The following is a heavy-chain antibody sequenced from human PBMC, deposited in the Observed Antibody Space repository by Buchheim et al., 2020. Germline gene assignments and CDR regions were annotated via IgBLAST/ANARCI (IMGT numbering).Heavy chain of an antibody. CDR1: GGSISRSSSY. J-gene: IGHJ4*02. D-gene: IGHD1-26*01. V-gene: IGHV4-39*07. CDR2: IYYSGST. CDR3: ARISGSYWY. Sequence: QLQLQESGPGLVKPSETLSLTCTVSGGSISRSSSYWGWIRQPPGKGLEWIGSIYYSGSTSYNPSLKSRATLSVATYTIQFSLKLSSVTAADTAVYYCARISGSYWYWGQGTL.